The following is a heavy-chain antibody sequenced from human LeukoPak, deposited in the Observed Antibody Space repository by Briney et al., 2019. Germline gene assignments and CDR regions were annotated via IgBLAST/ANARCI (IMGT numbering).Heavy chain of an antibody. CDR1: GGSISSGGYY. Sequence: SQTLSLTCTVSGGSISSGGYYWSWIHQHPGKGLEWIGYIYYSGSTYYNPSLKSRVTISVDTSKNQFSLKLSSVTAADTAVYYCARARLGQLVRWFDPWGQGTLVTVSS. J-gene: IGHJ5*02. D-gene: IGHD6-6*01. V-gene: IGHV4-31*03. CDR3: ARARLGQLVRWFDP. CDR2: IYYSGST.